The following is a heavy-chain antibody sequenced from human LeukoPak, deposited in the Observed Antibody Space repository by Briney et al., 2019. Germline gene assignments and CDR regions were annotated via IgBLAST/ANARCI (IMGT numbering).Heavy chain of an antibody. V-gene: IGHV1-8*01. Sequence: VASVKVSCKASGYTFTSYDINWVRQAPGQGLEWMGWMNPNSGNTGYAQKFQGRVTMTRNTSISTAYMELSSLRSEDTAVYYCASGGYYGSGNNWFDPWGQGTLVTVSS. CDR2: MNPNSGNT. CDR1: GYTFTSYD. D-gene: IGHD3-10*01. CDR3: ASGGYYGSGNNWFDP. J-gene: IGHJ5*02.